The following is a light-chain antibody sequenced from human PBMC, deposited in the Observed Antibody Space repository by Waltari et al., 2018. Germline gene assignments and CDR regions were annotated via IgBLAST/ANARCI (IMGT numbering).Light chain of an antibody. V-gene: IGKV1-5*03. CDR2: KAS. Sequence: DIQMTQSPSTLSASVGDRVTITLRASQSINSWLAWYQQKPGKAPKLLIYKASILESGVPSRFSGSGSGTEFTLTIGSLQPDDFATYYCQQYNTYSYTWSFGQGTKVEIK. CDR1: QSINSW. CDR3: QQYNTYSYTWS. J-gene: IGKJ1*01.